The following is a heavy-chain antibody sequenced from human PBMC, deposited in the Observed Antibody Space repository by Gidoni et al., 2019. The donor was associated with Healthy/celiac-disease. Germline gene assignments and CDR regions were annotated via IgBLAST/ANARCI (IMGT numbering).Heavy chain of an antibody. J-gene: IGHJ6*02. CDR1: GGTFSSYT. V-gene: IGHV1-69*08. D-gene: IGHD1-1*01. CDR2: IIPILGIA. Sequence: QVQLVQSGAEVKKPGSSVKVSCKASGGTFSSYTISWVRQAPGQGLEWMGRIIPILGIANYAQKFQGRVTITADKSTSTAYMELSSLRSEDTAVYYCARDPHYKYDYYYYYGMDVWGQGTTVTVSS. CDR3: ARDPHYKYDYYYYYGMDV.